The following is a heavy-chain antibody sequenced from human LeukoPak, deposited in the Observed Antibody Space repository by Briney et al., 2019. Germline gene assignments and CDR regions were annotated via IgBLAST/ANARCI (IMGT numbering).Heavy chain of an antibody. Sequence: GGSLRLSCAASGFTFSNYWMSWVRQAPGKGLEWVADIKQDGTQKYYVDSVEGRFTISRDNAKNSLYLQMNSLRVEDTAVYYCARDCGSDCSQAFDIWGQGIMVTVSS. CDR3: ARDCGSDCSQAFDI. J-gene: IGHJ3*02. CDR1: GFTFSNYW. CDR2: IKQDGTQK. V-gene: IGHV3-7*05. D-gene: IGHD6-19*01.